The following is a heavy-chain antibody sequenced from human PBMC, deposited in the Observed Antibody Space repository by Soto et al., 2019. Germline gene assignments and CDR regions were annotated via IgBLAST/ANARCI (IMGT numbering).Heavy chain of an antibody. J-gene: IGHJ4*02. CDR2: ISSSSSYI. CDR1: GFTFSSYS. Sequence: GGSLRLSCASSGFTFSSYSMNWVRQAPGKGLEWVSSISSSSSYIYYADSVKGRFTISRDNAKNSLYLQMNSLRAEDTAVYYCARDGRVRSSTTLDYWGQGTLVTVSS. CDR3: ARDGRVRSSTTLDY. V-gene: IGHV3-21*01. D-gene: IGHD2-2*01.